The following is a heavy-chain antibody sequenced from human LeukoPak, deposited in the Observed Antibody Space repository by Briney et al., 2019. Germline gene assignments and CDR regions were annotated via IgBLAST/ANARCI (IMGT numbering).Heavy chain of an antibody. CDR1: EFTITSYE. CDR3: ARGPSIAARYDAFDI. Sequence: GGSLRLSCTASEFTITSYELNWVRQAPGKGLEWVSYISSSGNTISYADSVKGRFTITRANAKHSLYLQVISLRAEDTAVYYCARGPSIAARYDAFDIWGQGAMVTVVS. D-gene: IGHD6-6*01. V-gene: IGHV3-48*03. J-gene: IGHJ3*02. CDR2: ISSSGNTI.